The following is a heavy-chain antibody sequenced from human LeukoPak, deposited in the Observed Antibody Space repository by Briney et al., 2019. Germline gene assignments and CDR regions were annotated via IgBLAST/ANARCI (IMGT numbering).Heavy chain of an antibody. D-gene: IGHD3-22*01. CDR3: ARDTYYYDSSGYSGWFDP. V-gene: IGHV1-18*01. CDR1: GYTFTTYG. Sequence: ASVKVSCKASGYTFTTYGISWVRQAPGQGLEWMGWISAYNGNTNSAQKLQGRVTMTTDTSTSTAYMELRSLRSDDTAVYYCARDTYYYDSSGYSGWFDPWGQGTLVTVSS. J-gene: IGHJ5*02. CDR2: ISAYNGNT.